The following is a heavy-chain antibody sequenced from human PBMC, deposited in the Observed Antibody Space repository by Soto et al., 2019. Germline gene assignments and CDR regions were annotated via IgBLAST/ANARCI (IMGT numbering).Heavy chain of an antibody. V-gene: IGHV4-39*01. CDR2: IYYSGST. Sequence: SETLSLTCTVSGGSISSSSYYWGWIRQPPGKGLEWIGSIYYSGSTYYNPSLKSRVTISVDTSKNQFSLKLSSVTAADTAVYYCARTMITFGGVIVGFDYWGQGTLVTVSS. J-gene: IGHJ4*02. D-gene: IGHD3-16*02. CDR1: GGSISSSSYY. CDR3: ARTMITFGGVIVGFDY.